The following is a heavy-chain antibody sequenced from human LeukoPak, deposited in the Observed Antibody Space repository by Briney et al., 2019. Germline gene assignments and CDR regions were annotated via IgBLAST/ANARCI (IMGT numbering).Heavy chain of an antibody. CDR1: LFPLSRYD. CDR2: ISYDGSNK. D-gene: IGHD1-26*01. J-gene: IGHJ4*02. Sequence: GRSLRLSCASSLFPLSRYDMHSVRQAPGKGLEYVAFISYDGSNKYYADSVRGRFTISRDNSKNTLYLQMNSLRAEDTALYYCAKDLYRGSYSGDYWGQGTLVTVSS. V-gene: IGHV3-30*18. CDR3: AKDLYRGSYSGDY.